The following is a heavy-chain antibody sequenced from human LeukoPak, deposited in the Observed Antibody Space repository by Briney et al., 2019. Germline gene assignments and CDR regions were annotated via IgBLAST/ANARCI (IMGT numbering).Heavy chain of an antibody. J-gene: IGHJ5*02. CDR2: ITSSSTTV. Sequence: PGGSLRLSCAASGFTFSTYSMNWVRQLPGTGLEWVSYITSSSTTVHYADSVKGRFTISRDNAKNSLYLQMSSLRDEDTAVYFCVRGGQWGNWFDPWGQGTVVTVSS. V-gene: IGHV3-48*02. CDR1: GFTFSTYS. D-gene: IGHD6-19*01. CDR3: VRGGQWGNWFDP.